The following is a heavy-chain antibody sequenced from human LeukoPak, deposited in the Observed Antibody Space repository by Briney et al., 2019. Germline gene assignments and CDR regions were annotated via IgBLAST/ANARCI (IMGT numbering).Heavy chain of an antibody. J-gene: IGHJ4*02. CDR3: TSPLDILTGYSDY. CDR1: GFTFSNAW. CDR2: IKSKTDGGTT. D-gene: IGHD3-9*01. V-gene: IGHV3-15*01. Sequence: GGSLRLSCAASGFTFSNAWMSWVRQAPGKGLEWVGRIKSKTDGGTTDYAAPVKGRFTISRDDSKNTLYLQMNSLKTEDTAVYYCTSPLDILTGYSDYWGQGTLVTVPS.